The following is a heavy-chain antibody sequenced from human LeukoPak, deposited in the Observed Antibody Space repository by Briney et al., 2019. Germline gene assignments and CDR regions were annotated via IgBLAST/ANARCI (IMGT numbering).Heavy chain of an antibody. D-gene: IGHD5-18*01. CDR1: GFTFSSYA. Sequence: PGRSLRLSCAASGFTFSSYAMHWVRQAPGKGLEWVAVISYDGSNKYYADSVKGRFTISRDNPKNTLYLQMNSLRAEDTAVYYCARGPLPVDTAMVTVDYWGQGTLVTVSS. V-gene: IGHV3-30*04. J-gene: IGHJ4*02. CDR3: ARGPLPVDTAMVTVDY. CDR2: ISYDGSNK.